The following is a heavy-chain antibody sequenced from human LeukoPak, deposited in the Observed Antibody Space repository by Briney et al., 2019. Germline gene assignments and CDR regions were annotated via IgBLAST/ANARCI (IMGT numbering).Heavy chain of an antibody. CDR1: GVSISSSNSY. D-gene: IGHD3/OR15-3a*01. J-gene: IGHJ4*02. CDR2: IYYSGNT. Sequence: SETLSLTCTVSGVSISSSNSYWGWIRQRPGKGLEWIGSIYYSGNTYYNASLKSQVSISIDTSKNQFSLRLTSVTAADTAVYHCARQTGSGLFILPGGQGTLVTVSS. V-gene: IGHV4-39*01. CDR3: ARQTGSGLFILP.